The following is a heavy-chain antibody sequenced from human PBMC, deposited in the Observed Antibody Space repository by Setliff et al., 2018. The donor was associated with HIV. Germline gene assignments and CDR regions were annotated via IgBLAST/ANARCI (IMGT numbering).Heavy chain of an antibody. CDR2: INSASGGT. V-gene: IGHV1-2*02. Sequence: RASVKVSCKASGYTFTDYYVHWVRQAPGQGLEWMAWINSASGGTNYAQNFQGRVTVTRDTSINTVYLEVNGLKSDDTAVYYCARGFYGDYYFDYWGQGTLVTVSS. J-gene: IGHJ4*02. CDR1: GYTFTDYY. CDR3: ARGFYGDYYFDY. D-gene: IGHD4-17*01.